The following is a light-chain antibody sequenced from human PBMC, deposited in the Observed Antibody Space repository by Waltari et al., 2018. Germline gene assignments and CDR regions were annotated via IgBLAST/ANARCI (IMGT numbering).Light chain of an antibody. CDR2: WAS. CDR3: QQVNSYPFT. CDR1: QSVLYSPNNKNY. Sequence: DIVMTQSPDSLAVSLGERATINCKSSQSVLYSPNNKNYLAWYQQKPGQPPKMLIYWASTRESGVPDRFSGSGSGTDFTLTITSLQPDDFGSYHCQQVNSYPFTFGQGTKLEI. V-gene: IGKV4-1*01. J-gene: IGKJ2*01.